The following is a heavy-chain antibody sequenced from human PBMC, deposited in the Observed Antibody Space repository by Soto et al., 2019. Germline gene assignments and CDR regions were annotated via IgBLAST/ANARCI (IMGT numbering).Heavy chain of an antibody. J-gene: IGHJ4*02. Sequence: PSETLSLTCAVYGGSFSGYYWSWIRQPPGKGLEWIGEINHSGSTNYNPSLKSRVTISVDTSKNQFSLRLSSVTAADTAVYYCGRGEDPGFTCWGVVIRPSHCFDYWGQGTLVTVSS. D-gene: IGHD3-3*01. CDR2: INHSGST. CDR1: GGSFSGYY. CDR3: GRGEDPGFTCWGVVIRPSHCFDY. V-gene: IGHV4-34*01.